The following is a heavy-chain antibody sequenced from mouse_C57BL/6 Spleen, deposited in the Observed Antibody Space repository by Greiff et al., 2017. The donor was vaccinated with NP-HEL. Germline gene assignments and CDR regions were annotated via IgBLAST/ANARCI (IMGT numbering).Heavy chain of an antibody. D-gene: IGHD1-1*01. Sequence: EVKLMESGGGLVKPGGSLKLSCAASGFTFSSYAMSWVRQTPEKRLEWVATISDGGSYTYYPDNVKGRFTISRDNAKNNLYLQMSHLKSEDTAMYYCAREKDYGSSYSFAYWGQGTLVTVSA. V-gene: IGHV5-4*01. CDR2: ISDGGSYT. CDR1: GFTFSSYA. J-gene: IGHJ3*01. CDR3: AREKDYGSSYSFAY.